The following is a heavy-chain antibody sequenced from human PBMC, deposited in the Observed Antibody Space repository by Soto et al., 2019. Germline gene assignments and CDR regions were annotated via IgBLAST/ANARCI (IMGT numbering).Heavy chain of an antibody. Sequence: SETLSLTCTVSGGSISSSSHYWAWIRQPPGKGLEWLGNIYYSGSAYYNPSLKSRLTISVDPSKNQFSLKLSSVTAADTAVHYCARQTGGGSWTDSWGQGTLVTVSS. CDR1: GGSISSSSHY. D-gene: IGHD6-13*01. CDR2: IYYSGSA. CDR3: ARQTGGGSWTDS. V-gene: IGHV4-39*01. J-gene: IGHJ5*02.